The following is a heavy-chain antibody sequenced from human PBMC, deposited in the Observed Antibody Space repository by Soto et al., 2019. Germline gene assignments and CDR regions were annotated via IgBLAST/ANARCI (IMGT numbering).Heavy chain of an antibody. CDR1: GGSISSYY. Sequence: QVQLQESGPGLVKPSETLSLTCTVSGGSISSYYWIWIRQPPGKGLEWIGYIYYSGSTNYNPSLKSRVTISEDTSKNQFSLKLSSVTAADTAVYYCARHAGYYGSGDRNGMDVWGQGTTVTVSS. D-gene: IGHD3-10*01. V-gene: IGHV4-59*08. J-gene: IGHJ6*02. CDR2: IYYSGST. CDR3: ARHAGYYGSGDRNGMDV.